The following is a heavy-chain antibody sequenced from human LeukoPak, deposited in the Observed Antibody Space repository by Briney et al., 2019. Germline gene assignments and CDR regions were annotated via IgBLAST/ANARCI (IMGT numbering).Heavy chain of an antibody. J-gene: IGHJ4*02. CDR3: ARDSGSYGFDY. CDR2: IYYSGST. CDR1: GGSISSGDYY. V-gene: IGHV4-30-4*08. Sequence: PSQTLSLTCTVSGGSISSGDYYWSWIRQPPGKGLEWNGYIYYSGSTYYNPSLKSRVTISVDTSKNQFSLKLSSVTAADTAVYYCARDSGSYGFDYWGQGTLVTVSS. D-gene: IGHD1-26*01.